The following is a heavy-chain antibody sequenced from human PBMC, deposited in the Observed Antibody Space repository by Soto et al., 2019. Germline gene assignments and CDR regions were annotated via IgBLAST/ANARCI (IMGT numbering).Heavy chain of an antibody. CDR2: ISFSGST. V-gene: IGHV4-61*01. Sequence: PSETLSLTCSVSGVSVTRDTSYWSWVRQPPGKGLEWIGYISFSGSTKYIPSLEGRVTISVDTSKNQFSLKLYSVTAADTALYYCVKGDSHWFDPWGQGALVTVSS. J-gene: IGHJ5*02. CDR3: VKGDSHWFDP. CDR1: GVSVTRDTSY.